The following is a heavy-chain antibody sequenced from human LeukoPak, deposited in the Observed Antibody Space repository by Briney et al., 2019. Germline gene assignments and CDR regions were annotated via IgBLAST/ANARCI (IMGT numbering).Heavy chain of an antibody. J-gene: IGHJ6*02. CDR1: GGTFISYA. Sequence: SVKVSCKASGGTFISYAISWVRQAPGQGLEWMGGIIPIFGTANYAQKFQGRVTITADESTSTAYMELSSLRSEDTAVYYCARETLGVYYYYYGMDVWGQGTTVTVSS. CDR3: ARETLGVYYYYYGMDV. V-gene: IGHV1-69*13. CDR2: IIPIFGTA.